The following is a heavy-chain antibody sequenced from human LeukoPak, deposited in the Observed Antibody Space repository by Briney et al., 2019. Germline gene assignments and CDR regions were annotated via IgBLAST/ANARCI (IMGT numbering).Heavy chain of an antibody. V-gene: IGHV1-8*01. J-gene: IGHJ4*02. D-gene: IGHD2-2*01. CDR3: ARVTATSSRDIVVVPAAY. CDR2: MNPNSGNT. CDR1: GYTFTSYD. Sequence: GASVKVSCKASGYTFTSYDINWVRQATGQGLEWMGWMNPNSGNTGYAQKFQGRVTMTRNTSISTAYMELSSLRSEDTAVYYCARVTATSSRDIVVVPAAYWGQGTLVTVSS.